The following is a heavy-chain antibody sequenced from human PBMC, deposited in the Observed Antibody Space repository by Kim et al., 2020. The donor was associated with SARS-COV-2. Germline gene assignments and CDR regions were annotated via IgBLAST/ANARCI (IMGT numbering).Heavy chain of an antibody. CDR3: AKDASSGGAPLSPFDY. CDR2: ISGSGAII. CDR1: GFTFDNYA. J-gene: IGHJ4*02. V-gene: IGHV3-23*01. D-gene: IGHD1-26*01. Sequence: GGSLRLSCAASGFTFDNYAMGWVRQAPGKGLEWVSAISGSGAIIYYADSVKGRFTISRDYSKATLFLQMNILRAEHTAVYYCAKDASSGGAPLSPFDYWGQGTLVAVSS.